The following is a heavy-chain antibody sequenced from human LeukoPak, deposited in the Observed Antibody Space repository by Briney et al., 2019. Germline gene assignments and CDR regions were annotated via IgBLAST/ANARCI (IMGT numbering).Heavy chain of an antibody. V-gene: IGHV3-23*01. Sequence: PSGGSLRLSCAASRITFSSYAMTWVRQAPGKGLEWVAGISGSGGGTYYGDSVKGRFTISRDNAKNTLYLQMNSLRGEDTAVYYCAKEVIPAATPDYWGQGTLVTVSS. CDR3: AKEVIPAATPDY. CDR2: ISGSGGGT. J-gene: IGHJ4*02. D-gene: IGHD2-2*02. CDR1: RITFSSYA.